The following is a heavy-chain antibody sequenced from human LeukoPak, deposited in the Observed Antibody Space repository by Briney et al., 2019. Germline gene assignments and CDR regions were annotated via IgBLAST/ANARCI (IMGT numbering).Heavy chain of an antibody. J-gene: IGHJ4*02. CDR3: ARVFCSGGSCYHTPYLDS. D-gene: IGHD2-15*01. CDR1: GYSFTSYY. V-gene: IGHV1-46*01. Sequence: ASVKVSCKASGYSFTSYYMHWVRQAPGQGLEWMGIISSSSGSTTYAQKFQGRVSMTRDTSTSTVYMELSSLRSEDTAVYYCARVFCSGGSCYHTPYLDSWGQGTPVTDSS. CDR2: ISSSSGST.